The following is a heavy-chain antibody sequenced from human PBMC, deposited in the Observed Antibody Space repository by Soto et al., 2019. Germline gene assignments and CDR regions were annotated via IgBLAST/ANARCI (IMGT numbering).Heavy chain of an antibody. CDR1: GFTFSSYA. Sequence: GGSLRLSCAASGFTFSSYAMSWVRRAPGKGLEWVSAITGGANTYYADSVKGRFTISRDNSKNTLYLQMNSLRDEDTAVYYCAKVLRDGLPTFDYWGHGTLVTVSS. CDR2: ITGGANT. D-gene: IGHD4-17*01. CDR3: AKVLRDGLPTFDY. J-gene: IGHJ4*01. V-gene: IGHV3-23*01.